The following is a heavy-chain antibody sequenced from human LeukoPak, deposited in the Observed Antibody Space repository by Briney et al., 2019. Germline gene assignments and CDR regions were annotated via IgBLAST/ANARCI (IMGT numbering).Heavy chain of an antibody. CDR2: VRHSGST. CDR3: AGATATGTGRAFHY. D-gene: IGHD3-10*01. Sequence: SETLSLTCAVYGESITAYYWTWIRQPPGKRLEWIGEVRHSGSTNYNPSLKSRVTMSVDMSNNQFSLKLNSVTAADTAVYYCAGATATGTGRAFHYWAQGNLVPVSS. V-gene: IGHV4-34*01. J-gene: IGHJ4*02. CDR1: GESITAYY.